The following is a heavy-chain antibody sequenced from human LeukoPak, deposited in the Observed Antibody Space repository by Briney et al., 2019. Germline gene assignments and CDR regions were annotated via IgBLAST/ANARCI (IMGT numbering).Heavy chain of an antibody. D-gene: IGHD2-15*01. J-gene: IGHJ6*02. CDR2: IHYSGST. V-gene: IGHV4-31*03. Sequence: PSQTLSLTCTVSGGSISSGGYYWSWIRQHPGKGLEWIGYIHYSGSTYYNPSLKSRVTISVDTSKNQFSLKLSSVTAADTAVYYCARETRIGAPRRHPGYGMDVWGQGTTVTVSS. CDR1: GGSISSGGYY. CDR3: ARETRIGAPRRHPGYGMDV.